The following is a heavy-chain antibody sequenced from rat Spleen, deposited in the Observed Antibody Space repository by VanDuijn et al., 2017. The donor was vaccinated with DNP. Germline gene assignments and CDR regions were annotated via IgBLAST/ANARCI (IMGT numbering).Heavy chain of an antibody. V-gene: IGHV4-2*01. CDR3: AREEFGVDY. Sequence: EVKLVESGGGLVQPGRSLTLSCAASGFNFNDYWMGWVRQAPGKGLEWIGEINKDSSIMKYSPYLKDKFTVSRNNAQNTVYLQMRKLGSEDTAIYYCAREEFGVDYWGQGVMVTVSS. D-gene: IGHD4-3*01. CDR2: INKDSSIM. CDR1: GFNFNDYW. J-gene: IGHJ2*01.